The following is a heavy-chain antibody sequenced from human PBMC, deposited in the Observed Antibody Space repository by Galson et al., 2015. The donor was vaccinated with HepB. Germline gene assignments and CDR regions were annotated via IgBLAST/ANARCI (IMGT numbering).Heavy chain of an antibody. D-gene: IGHD6-6*01. CDR2: MFWDDDT. CDR1: GFSLTTPGVG. J-gene: IGHJ4*02. CDR3: SRYSSSSQSYHFDY. Sequence: PALVKPTQTLTLTCTFSGFSLTTPGVGVGWIRQPPGKALEWLALMFWDDDTRYRPSLKGRLTITKDTSKNQVVFRMTNMDPLDTATYFCSRYSSSSQSYHFDYWGQRTLVTVAS. V-gene: IGHV2-5*02.